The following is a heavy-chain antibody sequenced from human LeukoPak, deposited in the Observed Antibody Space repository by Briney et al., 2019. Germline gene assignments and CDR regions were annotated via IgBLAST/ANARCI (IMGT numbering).Heavy chain of an antibody. V-gene: IGHV3-21*01. CDR1: GFTLSSFK. CDR2: ISPSSSYI. D-gene: IGHD3-16*01. CDR3: ARDLTGGEYFDS. J-gene: IGHJ4*02. Sequence: PGGSLRLSCAASGFTLSSFKMTWVRQPPGKGLEWVASISPSSSYISYADSLKGRVTVSRDNAKNSVFLQMSSLRAEDTAVYFCARDLTGGEYFDSWGQGTLVSVSS.